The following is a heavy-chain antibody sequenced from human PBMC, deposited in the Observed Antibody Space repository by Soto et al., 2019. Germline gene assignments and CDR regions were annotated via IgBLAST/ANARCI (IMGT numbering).Heavy chain of an antibody. V-gene: IGHV2-5*02. J-gene: IGHJ4*02. CDR2: IYWDDDK. CDR3: AHTPPPRVADH. CDR1: GFSLTTSGVG. D-gene: IGHD3-10*01. Sequence: QITLKESGPTLVKPTQTLTLTCTFSGFSLTTSGVGVGWIRQPPGKALEWLALIYWDDDKRYSPSLKSRLPITQDTSKNQVVLTMTNMDPVDTATYFCAHTPPPRVADHWGQGTLVTVSS.